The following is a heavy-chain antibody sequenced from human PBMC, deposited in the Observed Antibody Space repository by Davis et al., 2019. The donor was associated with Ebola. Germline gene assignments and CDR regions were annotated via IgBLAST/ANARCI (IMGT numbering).Heavy chain of an antibody. J-gene: IGHJ4*02. CDR2: IHGSGTGT. V-gene: IGHV3-23*01. CDR1: GFTFSNYA. CDR3: ARERDGSGWGRFDH. D-gene: IGHD6-19*01. Sequence: PGGSLRLSCAVSGFTFSNYAMTWVRQAPGKGLEWVSAIHGSGTGTFYAASVKGRFTISRDNAKNSLYLQMNSLRAEDTGFYYCARERDGSGWGRFDHWGQGTLVTVSS.